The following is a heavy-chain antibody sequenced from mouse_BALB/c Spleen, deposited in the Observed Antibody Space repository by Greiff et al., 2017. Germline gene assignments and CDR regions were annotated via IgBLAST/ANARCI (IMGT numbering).Heavy chain of an antibody. Sequence: EVKLVESGGGLVQPGGSLKLSCAASGFTFSSYGMSWVRQTPDKRLELVATINSNGGSTYYPDSVKGRFTISRDNAKNTLYLQMSSLKSEDTAMYYCAREGDYLTWFAYWGQGTLVTVSA. D-gene: IGHD2-4*01. CDR3: AREGDYLTWFAY. CDR2: INSNGGST. CDR1: GFTFSSYG. J-gene: IGHJ3*01. V-gene: IGHV5-6-3*01.